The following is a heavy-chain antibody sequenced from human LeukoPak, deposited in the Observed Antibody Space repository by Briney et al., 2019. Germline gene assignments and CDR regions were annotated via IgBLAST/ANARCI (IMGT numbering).Heavy chain of an antibody. V-gene: IGHV1-46*01. CDR1: GYTFTSYY. CDR3: ARDNKQQLVRYNWFDP. J-gene: IGHJ5*02. D-gene: IGHD6-13*01. Sequence: GASVTVSCKASGYTFTSYYMHWVRQAPGQGLEWMGIINPSGCSTSYAQKFQGRDTMTSHTSTSTVYMELSSLRSEDTAGYYCARDNKQQLVRYNWFDPWGQGTLVTVSS. CDR2: INPSGCST.